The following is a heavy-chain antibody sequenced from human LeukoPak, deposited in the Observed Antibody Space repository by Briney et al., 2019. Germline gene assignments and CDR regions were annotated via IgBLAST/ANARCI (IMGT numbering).Heavy chain of an antibody. J-gene: IGHJ6*03. CDR3: ARVIPHYGSGSYYYMDV. V-gene: IGHV4-59*11. D-gene: IGHD3-10*01. CDR2: IHYTGGT. CDR1: GGSIRSHY. Sequence: SETLSLTCTVSGGSIRSHYWSWIRQPPGKGLEWIGYIHYTGGTNSNPSLKSRVTISVDTSKNQVSLKLGSVTAADTAVYYCARVIPHYGSGSYYYMDVWGKGTTVTISS.